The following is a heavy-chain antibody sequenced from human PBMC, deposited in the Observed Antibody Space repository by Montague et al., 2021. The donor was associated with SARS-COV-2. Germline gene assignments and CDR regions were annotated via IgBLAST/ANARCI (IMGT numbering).Heavy chain of an antibody. CDR3: ARQRRILTGYYGFFDH. J-gene: IGHJ4*02. V-gene: IGHV4-39*01. CDR2: IYYNGRT. Sequence: SETLSLTCTVSAGSINSDNYYWGWIRQPPGQGLEWIGTIYYNGRTYYNPSLKSRVTISLDTPKNQFSLMLSSVSVADTAVFYCARQRRILTGYYGFFDHWGQGTLVSVSS. CDR1: AGSINSDNYY. D-gene: IGHD3-9*01.